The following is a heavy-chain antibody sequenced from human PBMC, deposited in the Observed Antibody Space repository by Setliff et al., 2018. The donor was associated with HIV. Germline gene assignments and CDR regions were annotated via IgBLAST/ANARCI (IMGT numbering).Heavy chain of an antibody. V-gene: IGHV3-7*03. CDR1: GFTFSSYW. D-gene: IGHD4-4*01. CDR2: IKQDGSEK. CDR3: ASTTLEYYYYMDV. Sequence: GGSLRLSCAASGFTFSSYWMSWVRQAPGKGLEWVANIKQDGSEKYYVDSVKGRFTISRDNAKNSLYLQMNSPRAEDTAVYYCASTTLEYYYYMDVWGKGTTVTVSS. J-gene: IGHJ6*03.